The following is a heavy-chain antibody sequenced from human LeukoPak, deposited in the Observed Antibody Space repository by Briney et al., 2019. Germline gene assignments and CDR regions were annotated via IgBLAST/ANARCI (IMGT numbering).Heavy chain of an antibody. D-gene: IGHD3-10*01. Sequence: PGGSLRLSCAASGFPFSNYGMNWVRQAPGKGPEWVAIISYDESNKDYADSVKGRFTISRDNSKNTLYLQMNSLRAEDTAVYYCARELWFGELLTARRGGQGTLVTVSS. J-gene: IGHJ4*02. CDR1: GFPFSNYG. V-gene: IGHV3-30*03. CDR2: ISYDESNK. CDR3: ARELWFGELLTARR.